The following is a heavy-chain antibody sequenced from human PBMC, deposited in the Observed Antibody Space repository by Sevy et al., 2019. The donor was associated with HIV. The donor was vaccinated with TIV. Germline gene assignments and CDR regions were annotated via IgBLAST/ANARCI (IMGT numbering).Heavy chain of an antibody. V-gene: IGHV1-69*13. D-gene: IGHD2-2*02. CDR2: IIPIFGTA. J-gene: IGHJ1*01. CDR3: ARGGGGRIVVVPAAIGAEYFQH. Sequence: ASVKVSCKASGGTFSSYAISWVRQAPGQGLEWMGGIIPIFGTANYAQRFQGRVTITAVESTSTAYMELSSLRSEDTAVYDCARGGGGRIVVVPAAIGAEYFQHWGQGTLVTVSS. CDR1: GGTFSSYA.